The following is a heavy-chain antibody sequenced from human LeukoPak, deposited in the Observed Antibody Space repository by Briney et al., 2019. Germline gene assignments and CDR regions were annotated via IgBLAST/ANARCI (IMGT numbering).Heavy chain of an antibody. J-gene: IGHJ4*02. D-gene: IGHD6-6*01. V-gene: IGHV4-38-2*01. CDR3: ARRRTSSSRTNYYFDY. Sequence: SETLSLTCAVSGYSISSGYYWGWIRQPPGKGLERIGSIYHSGSTYYNPSLKSRVTISVDTSKNQFSLKLSSVTAADTAVYYCARRRTSSSRTNYYFDYWGQGTLVTVSS. CDR2: IYHSGST. CDR1: GYSISSGYY.